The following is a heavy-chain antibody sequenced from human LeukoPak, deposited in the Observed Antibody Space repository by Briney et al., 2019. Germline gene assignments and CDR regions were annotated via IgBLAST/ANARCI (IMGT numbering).Heavy chain of an antibody. CDR2: ISPTNGDR. V-gene: IGHV1-2*02. Sequence: ASVKVSCKTSGYTFTDHVIHWVRQAPGQGLEWVGWISPTNGDRRYAQKFQGRVALTTDTSISTAYMELRSLRSDDTAVFYCVRDGRNWDYDYWGQGTLVAVSS. CDR1: GYTFTDHV. CDR3: VRDGRNWDYDY. D-gene: IGHD1-7*01. J-gene: IGHJ4*02.